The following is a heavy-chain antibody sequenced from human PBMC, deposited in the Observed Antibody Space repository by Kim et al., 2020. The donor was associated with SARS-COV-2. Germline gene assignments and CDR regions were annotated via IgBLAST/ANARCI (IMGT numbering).Heavy chain of an antibody. Sequence: SPSFQGHVTISADKSISTAYLQWSSLKASDTAMYYCARSRAVAGQRLCDYWGQGTLVTVSS. D-gene: IGHD6-19*01. J-gene: IGHJ4*02. CDR3: ARSRAVAGQRLCDY. V-gene: IGHV5-51*01.